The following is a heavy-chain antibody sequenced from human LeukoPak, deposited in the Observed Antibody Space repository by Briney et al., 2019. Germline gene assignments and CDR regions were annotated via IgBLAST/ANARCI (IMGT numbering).Heavy chain of an antibody. D-gene: IGHD2-21*02. V-gene: IGHV4-59*01. CDR3: ARVVVTAIHWYFDL. J-gene: IGHJ2*01. CDR1: GGSISSYY. CDR2: IYYSGST. Sequence: SETLSPTCTVSGGSISSYYWSWIRQPPGKGLEWIGYIYYSGSTNYNPSLKSRVTISVDTSKNQFSLKLSSVTAADTAVYYCARVVVTAIHWYFDLWGRGTLVTVSS.